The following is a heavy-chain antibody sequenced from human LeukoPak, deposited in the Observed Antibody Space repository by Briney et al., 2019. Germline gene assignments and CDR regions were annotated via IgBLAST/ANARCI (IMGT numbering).Heavy chain of an antibody. V-gene: IGHV1-18*01. Sequence: ASVKVSCKASGYTFTSYGISWVRQAPGQGLEWMGWISAYNGNTNYAQKLQGRVTMTTDTSTSTAYMELRSLRSDDTAVYYCARNSLHSGYERGFDYWGQGTLVTVSS. D-gene: IGHD5-12*01. J-gene: IGHJ4*02. CDR2: ISAYNGNT. CDR3: ARNSLHSGYERGFDY. CDR1: GYTFTSYG.